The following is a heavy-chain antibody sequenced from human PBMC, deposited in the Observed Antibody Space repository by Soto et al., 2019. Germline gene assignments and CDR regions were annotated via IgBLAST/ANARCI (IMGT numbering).Heavy chain of an antibody. Sequence: GGSLRLSCTASGFTFSTYAMSWVRQAPGKGLEWVSAISGSGGSTYYADSVKGRFTISRDNSKNTLYLQMSSLRAEDTALYYCAKDRFYYDSSAYYYDAFDIWGQGTMVTVSS. CDR3: AKDRFYYDSSAYYYDAFDI. CDR2: ISGSGGST. D-gene: IGHD3-22*01. CDR1: GFTFSTYA. V-gene: IGHV3-23*01. J-gene: IGHJ3*02.